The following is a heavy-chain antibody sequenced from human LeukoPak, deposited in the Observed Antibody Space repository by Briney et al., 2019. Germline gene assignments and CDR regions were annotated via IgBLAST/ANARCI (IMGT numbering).Heavy chain of an antibody. D-gene: IGHD2/OR15-2a*01. CDR3: ASGRNLDAFEI. V-gene: IGHV4-39*01. J-gene: IGHJ3*02. Sequence: PSETLSLTCTVSGGSISSSNYYWGWIRQPPGKGPEWTGSIYYSGSTYYKPSLKSRVSVSADTSKNKSSLKLSSVTAADTAVYYCASGRNLDAFEIWGQGTMVTVSS. CDR2: IYYSGST. CDR1: GGSISSSNYY.